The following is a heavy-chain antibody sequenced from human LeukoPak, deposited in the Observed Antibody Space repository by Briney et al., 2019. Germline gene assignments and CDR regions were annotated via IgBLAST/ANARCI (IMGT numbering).Heavy chain of an antibody. Sequence: GASVKVSCKASGGTFSSYAISWVRQAPGQGLEWMGRIIPIFGTANYAQKFQGRVTITTDESTSTAYMELSSLRSEDTAVYYCARSEYSSGWVLGEVDAFDIWGQGTMVTVSS. CDR2: IIPIFGTA. CDR1: GGTFSSYA. V-gene: IGHV1-69*05. CDR3: ARSEYSSGWVLGEVDAFDI. D-gene: IGHD6-19*01. J-gene: IGHJ3*02.